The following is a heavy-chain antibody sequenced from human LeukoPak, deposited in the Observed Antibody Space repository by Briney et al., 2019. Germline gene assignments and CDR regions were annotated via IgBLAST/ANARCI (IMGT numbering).Heavy chain of an antibody. CDR3: ARGGPPYDFWSGPRFDS. CDR2: ISSSSSTM. V-gene: IGHV3-48*01. J-gene: IGHJ4*02. Sequence: GGSLRLSCAASGFTFSSYSMNWARQAPGKGLEWVSYISSSSSTMYYADSVKGRFTISRDNAKNSLYLQMNSLRAEDTAVYYCARGGPPYDFWSGPRFDSWGQGTLVTVSS. D-gene: IGHD3-3*01. CDR1: GFTFSSYS.